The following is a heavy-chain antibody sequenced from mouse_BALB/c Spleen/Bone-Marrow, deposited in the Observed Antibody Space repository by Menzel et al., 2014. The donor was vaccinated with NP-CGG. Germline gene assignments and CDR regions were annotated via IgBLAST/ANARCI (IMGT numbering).Heavy chain of an antibody. CDR3: ARHGEERPVLAMDY. D-gene: IGHD2-14*01. Sequence: EVKLVESGGGLVEPGGSLKLSCAASGFTFIAYTMSWVRQTPEKGLEWVAYINNGGGSTYYPDTVKGRFTISRDNAKNTLYLQMSSLKSEDTAMYYCARHGEERPVLAMDYWGQGTSVTVSS. V-gene: IGHV5-12-2*01. CDR2: INNGGGST. CDR1: GFTFIAYT. J-gene: IGHJ4*01.